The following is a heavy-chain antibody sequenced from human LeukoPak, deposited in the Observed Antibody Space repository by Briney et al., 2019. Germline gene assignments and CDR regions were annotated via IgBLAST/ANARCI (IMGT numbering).Heavy chain of an antibody. J-gene: IGHJ5*02. Sequence: GASVKVSCKASGYTFTANYIHWVRQAPGQGLKWMGWINPNSAATSYAQNFEGRVTMTRDTSMTTHYMELSRLTSDDTAVYYCARGVGSSWFADWGQGTLVTVSS. D-gene: IGHD6-13*01. V-gene: IGHV1-2*02. CDR1: GYTFTANY. CDR3: ARGVGSSWFAD. CDR2: INPNSAAT.